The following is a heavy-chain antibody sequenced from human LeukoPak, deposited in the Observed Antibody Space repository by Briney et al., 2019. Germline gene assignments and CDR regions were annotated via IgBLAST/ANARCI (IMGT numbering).Heavy chain of an antibody. CDR1: GGSISSSSYY. J-gene: IGHJ6*03. Sequence: PSETLSLTCTVSGGSISSSSYYWGWIRQPPGKGLEWIGSIYYSGSTYYNPSLKSRVTISVDTSKNQFSLKLSSVTAADTAVYYCARVVPAAMTYMLYYYYYYMDVWGKGTTVTVSS. V-gene: IGHV4-39*01. CDR2: IYYSGST. D-gene: IGHD2-2*01. CDR3: ARVVPAAMTYMLYYYYYYMDV.